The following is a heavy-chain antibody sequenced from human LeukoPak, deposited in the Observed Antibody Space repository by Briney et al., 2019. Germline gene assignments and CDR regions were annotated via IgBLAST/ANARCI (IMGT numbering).Heavy chain of an antibody. V-gene: IGHV3-30-3*01. CDR2: ISHEGGNT. J-gene: IGHJ4*02. CDR1: GFIFSNFA. D-gene: IGHD1-26*01. CDR3: AGGSGSYLNY. Sequence: GKSLTLSCAASGFIFSNFAMHWVRQTPGKGLEWLAVISHEGGNTNYADSVKGRFTVSRDNAKNTLFLQMDSLRAEDTAIYYCAGGSGSYLNYWGQGTLVTVSS.